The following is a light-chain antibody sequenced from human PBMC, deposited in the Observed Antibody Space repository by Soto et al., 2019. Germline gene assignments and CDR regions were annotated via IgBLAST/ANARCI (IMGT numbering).Light chain of an antibody. CDR3: QQFNVYPIT. CDR2: DVS. V-gene: IGKV1-13*02. Sequence: AIQLTQSPSSLSASVGDRVTITCRASQDIRGALAWYKQKPGKAPKLLIYDVSSLKSGVPSRFSGSGSGTDFTFTISSLQPEDFATYYCQQFNVYPITFGQGTRLEIK. J-gene: IGKJ5*01. CDR1: QDIRGA.